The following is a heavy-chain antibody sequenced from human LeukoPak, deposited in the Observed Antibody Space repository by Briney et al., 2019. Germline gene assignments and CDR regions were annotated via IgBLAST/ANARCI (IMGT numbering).Heavy chain of an antibody. CDR1: GFTFSSYA. V-gene: IGHV3-23*01. CDR3: AKDRFLWASVGAFDI. D-gene: IGHD2/OR15-2a*01. Sequence: GGPLRLSCAASGFTFSSYAMSWLRPAPGKGLEWVSALSGSGGSTYYADSVKGQFTISRDNSKVTLYLQMYSLRAEDTAVYYCAKDRFLWASVGAFDIWGQGTMVTVSS. CDR2: LSGSGGST. J-gene: IGHJ3*02.